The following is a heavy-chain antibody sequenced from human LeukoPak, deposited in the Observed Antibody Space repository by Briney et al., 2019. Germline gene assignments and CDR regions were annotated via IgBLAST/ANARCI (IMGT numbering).Heavy chain of an antibody. CDR1: GYTFTSYG. CDR3: ARGLWFGENNWFDP. CDR2: ISAYNGNT. D-gene: IGHD3-10*01. V-gene: IGHV1-18*01. J-gene: IGHJ5*02. Sequence: ASVTVSCKASGYTFTSYGISWVRQAPGQGLEWMGWISAYNGNTNYAQKLQGRVTITTDTSTSTAYMELRSLRADDTAVYYCARGLWFGENNWFDPWGQGTLVTVSS.